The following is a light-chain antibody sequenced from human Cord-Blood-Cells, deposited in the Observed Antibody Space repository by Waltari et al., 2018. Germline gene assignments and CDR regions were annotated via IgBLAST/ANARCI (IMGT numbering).Light chain of an antibody. CDR3: QQYYSTPT. CDR2: WAS. J-gene: IGKJ1*01. CDR1: QSVLYSSNNKNY. Sequence: DIVMTQSPYSLSVPLGERATIHCKSSQSVLYSSNNKNYLAWYQQKPGQPPKLLIYWASTRESGVPDRFSGSGSGTDFTLTISSLQAEDVAVYYCQQYYSTPTFGQGTKVEIK. V-gene: IGKV4-1*01.